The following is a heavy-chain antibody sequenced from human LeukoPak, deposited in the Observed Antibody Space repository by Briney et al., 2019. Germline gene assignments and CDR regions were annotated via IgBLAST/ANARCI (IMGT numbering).Heavy chain of an antibody. CDR1: GFTFSRYA. J-gene: IGHJ4*02. V-gene: IGHV3-30-3*02. CDR2: ISYDGSNK. Sequence: GGSLRLSCAASGFTFSRYAMHWVRQAPGKGLEWVAVISYDGSNKYYADSVKGRFTISRDNSKNTLYLQMNSLRAEDTAVYYCAQGENFYYGSGTYQPNWGQGTLVTVSS. D-gene: IGHD3-10*01. CDR3: AQGENFYYGSGTYQPN.